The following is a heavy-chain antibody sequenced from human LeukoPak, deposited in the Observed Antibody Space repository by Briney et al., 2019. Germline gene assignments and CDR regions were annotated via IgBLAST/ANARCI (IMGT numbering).Heavy chain of an antibody. CDR2: INPSGSP. CDR3: ASVRHDPLEYYYYIDV. Sequence: PSETLSLTCAVSGDSLSRYYWTWIRQPPGKGLEWLGEINPSGSPDYNPSLKSRATISVDTSENQFSLRLASVTAADTAVYYCASVRHDPLEYYYYIDVWGKGTTVTVSS. V-gene: IGHV4-34*01. D-gene: IGHD2/OR15-2a*01. CDR1: GDSLSRYY. J-gene: IGHJ6*03.